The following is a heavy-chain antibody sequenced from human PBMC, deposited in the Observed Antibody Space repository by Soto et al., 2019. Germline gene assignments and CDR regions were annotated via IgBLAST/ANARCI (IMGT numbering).Heavy chain of an antibody. CDR2: ISGYNGNT. CDR1: GYTFNTYG. J-gene: IGHJ4*02. CDR3: ARAVPLDY. V-gene: IGHV1-18*04. Sequence: QVQLVQSGPEVKKPGASVQVSCKASGYTFNTYGISWVRQAPGQGLEWMGWISGYNGNTNYAQNLQDRVTLTIDTSTGTDYMELRSLRSDDTALYYCARAVPLDYWGQGPLVTVSS. D-gene: IGHD6-19*01.